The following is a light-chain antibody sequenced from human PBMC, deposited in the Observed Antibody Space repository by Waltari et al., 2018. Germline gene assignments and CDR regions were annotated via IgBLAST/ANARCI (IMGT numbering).Light chain of an antibody. CDR1: QDISNY. CDR2: SAS. J-gene: IGKJ1*01. Sequence: DIQMTQSPSSLSASVGDRVTITCRASQDISNYLAWYQQKPGKVPNPLIYSASTLKSGVPPRFSGSGSGTDFTLTINSLRPEDVATYYCQKYDSVPWTFGQGTKVEIK. V-gene: IGKV1-27*01. CDR3: QKYDSVPWT.